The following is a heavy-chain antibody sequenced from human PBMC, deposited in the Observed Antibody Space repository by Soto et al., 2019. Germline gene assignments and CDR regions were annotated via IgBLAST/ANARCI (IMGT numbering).Heavy chain of an antibody. D-gene: IGHD3-3*01. CDR3: AKAGFWSGYYSLVDY. V-gene: IGHV3-74*01. CDR2: IDSGGTST. CDR1: GFTFDNYW. J-gene: IGHJ4*02. Sequence: PGGSLRLSCAASGFTFDNYWMHWVRRAPGKGLVWVSRIDSGGTSTKYADSVKGRFLISRDNSKNTLSLQMNSLRAEDTALYYCAKAGFWSGYYSLVDYWGQGTLVTVSS.